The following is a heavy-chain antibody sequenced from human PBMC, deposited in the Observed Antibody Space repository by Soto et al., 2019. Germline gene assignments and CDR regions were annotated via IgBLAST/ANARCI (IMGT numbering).Heavy chain of an antibody. J-gene: IGHJ4*02. CDR3: ARYSSGWWMDY. CDR1: GYTFTSYD. Sequence: QVQLVQSGAEVKKPGASVKVSYKASGYTFTSYDINWVRQTTGQGLEWMGWMNGNNDNTGYAQKFQGRVTMTRDTSISTAYMELSSLRSEDTAVYYCARYSSGWWMDYWGQGTLVTVSS. CDR2: MNGNNDNT. D-gene: IGHD6-19*01. V-gene: IGHV1-8*01.